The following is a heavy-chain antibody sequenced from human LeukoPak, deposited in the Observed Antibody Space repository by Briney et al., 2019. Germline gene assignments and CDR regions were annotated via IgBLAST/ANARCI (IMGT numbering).Heavy chain of an antibody. Sequence: PGESLRLSCAASGFTFSSYAMSWVRQAPGKGLEWVSVISDRGGSTYYADSVKGRFTISRDNSKNTLYLQMNSLRAEDTAVYYCAKGTVAGTRANWFDHWGQGTLVTVSS. CDR1: GFTFSSYA. CDR2: ISDRGGST. CDR3: AKGTVAGTRANWFDH. J-gene: IGHJ5*02. V-gene: IGHV3-23*01. D-gene: IGHD6-19*01.